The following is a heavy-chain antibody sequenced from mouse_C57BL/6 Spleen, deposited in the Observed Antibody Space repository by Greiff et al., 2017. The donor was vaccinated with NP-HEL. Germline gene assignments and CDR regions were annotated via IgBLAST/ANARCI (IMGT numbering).Heavy chain of an antibody. D-gene: IGHD2-3*01. V-gene: IGHV1-64*01. J-gene: IGHJ3*01. CDR1: GYTFTSYW. Sequence: QVQLQQPGAELVKPGASVKLSCKASGYTFTSYWMHWVKQRPGQGLEWIGMIHPTSGSTNYNEKFKSKATLTVDTSSSTAYMQLSSLTSYDAAVYYCARWVDDGGFAYWGQGTLVTVSA. CDR3: ARWVDDGGFAY. CDR2: IHPTSGST.